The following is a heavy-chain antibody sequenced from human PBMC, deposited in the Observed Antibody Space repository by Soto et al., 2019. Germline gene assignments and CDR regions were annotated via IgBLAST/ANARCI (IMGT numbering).Heavy chain of an antibody. CDR3: ARAGAALVRGSIGGFDY. CDR2: INHSGTV. V-gene: IGHV4-34*01. J-gene: IGHJ4*02. CDR1: GGAFNGYY. Sequence: QVHLQKWGAGLLKPSATLSLTCAVNGGAFNGYYWTWIRQSPGKGLQWIGEINHSGTVDYNPSLTRRVSLYIDTYKKQFSLTLTSVTAADTAVYYCARAGAALVRGSIGGFDYWGQGTLVTVSS. D-gene: IGHD3-10*01.